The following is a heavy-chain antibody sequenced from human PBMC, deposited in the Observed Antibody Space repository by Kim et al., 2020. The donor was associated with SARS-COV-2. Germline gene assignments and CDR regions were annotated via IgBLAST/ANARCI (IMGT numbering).Heavy chain of an antibody. Sequence: GGSLRFSCAASGFTFDVYGMSWVRQAPGKGLEWVSGINWNGGSTGYADSVKGRFTISRDNAKNSLYLQMNSLRAEDTALYYCARASSGSGSYYSHFDYWGQGTLVTVSS. J-gene: IGHJ4*02. D-gene: IGHD3-10*01. CDR1: GFTFDVYG. CDR2: INWNGGST. V-gene: IGHV3-20*04. CDR3: ARASSGSGSYYSHFDY.